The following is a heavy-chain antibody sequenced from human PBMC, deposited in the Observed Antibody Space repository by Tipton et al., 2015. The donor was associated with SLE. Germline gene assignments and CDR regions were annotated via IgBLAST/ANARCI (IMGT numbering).Heavy chain of an antibody. CDR3: ARSGSDRYSVHSDY. V-gene: IGHV3-64*02. CDR1: GFTFSTYA. CDR2: ISSNGDTT. D-gene: IGHD2-21*02. Sequence: SLRLSCAASGFTFSTYAMDWVRQAPGKGLEYVSAISSNGDTTYYADSVKDRFTISRDNSKNTPYLQMGSLRVEDTAVYYCARSGSDRYSVHSDYWGRGTLVTVSS. J-gene: IGHJ4*02.